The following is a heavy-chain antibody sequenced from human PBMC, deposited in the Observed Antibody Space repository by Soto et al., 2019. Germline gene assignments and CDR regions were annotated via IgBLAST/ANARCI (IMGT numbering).Heavy chain of an antibody. CDR3: ARWGLSAAGTYYYYGMGV. V-gene: IGHV6-1*01. CDR1: GDSVSGNSAA. CDR2: TYYRSKWYN. Sequence: PSQTLSLTCAISGDSVSGNSAAWNWIRQSPSRGLEWLGRTYYRSKWYNDYAVSVKSRITINPDTSKNQFSLQLNSVTPEDTAVYYCARWGLSAAGTYYYYGMGVWGQGTTVTVSS. J-gene: IGHJ6*02. D-gene: IGHD6-13*01.